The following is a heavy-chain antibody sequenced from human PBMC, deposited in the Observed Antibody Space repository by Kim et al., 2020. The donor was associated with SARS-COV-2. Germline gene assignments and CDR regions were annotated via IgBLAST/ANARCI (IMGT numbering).Heavy chain of an antibody. J-gene: IGHJ6*02. D-gene: IGHD3-3*01. CDR2: IWYDGSNK. V-gene: IGHV3-33*01. CDR1: GFTFSSYG. CDR3: ARDAVSIFGVVSYYYGMDV. Sequence: GGSLRLSCAASGFTFSSYGMHWVRQAPGKGLEWVAVIWYDGSNKYYADSVKGRFTISRDNSKNTLYLQMNSLRAEDTAVYYCARDAVSIFGVVSYYYGMDVWGQGTTVTVSS.